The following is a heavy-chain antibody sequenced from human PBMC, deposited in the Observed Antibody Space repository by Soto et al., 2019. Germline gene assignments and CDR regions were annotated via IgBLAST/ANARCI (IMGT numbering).Heavy chain of an antibody. CDR2: ISSSGSLI. D-gene: IGHD4-17*01. CDR1: GFRFSSYE. V-gene: IGHV3-48*03. CDR3: ARDEYGGAYDY. J-gene: IGHJ4*02. Sequence: PGGSLRLSCEVSGFRFSSYEMNWVRQAPGKGLEWLAYISSSGSLIHYADSVRGRFTISRDNAKNSLYLQMLSLRAEDTAVYYCARDEYGGAYDYWGQGTLVTVSS.